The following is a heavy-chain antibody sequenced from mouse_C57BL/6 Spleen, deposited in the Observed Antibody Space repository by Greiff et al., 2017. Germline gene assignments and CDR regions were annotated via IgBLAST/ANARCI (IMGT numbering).Heavy chain of an antibody. CDR2: INPSSGYT. V-gene: IGHV1-4*01. D-gene: IGHD2-5*01. CDR1: GYTFTSYT. J-gene: IGHJ2*01. Sequence: VKLVESGAELARPGASVKMSCKASGYTFTSYTMHWVKQRPGQGLEWIGYINPSSGYTKYNQKFKDKATLTADKSSSTAYMQLSSLTSEDSAVYYCAREGYSNYYFDYWGQGTTLTVSS. CDR3: AREGYSNYYFDY.